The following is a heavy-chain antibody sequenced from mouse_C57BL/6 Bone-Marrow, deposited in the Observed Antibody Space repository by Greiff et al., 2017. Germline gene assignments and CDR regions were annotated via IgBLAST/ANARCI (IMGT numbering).Heavy chain of an antibody. CDR1: GFSLTSYG. Sequence: VNVVESGPGLVQPSQSLSITCTVSGFSLTSYGVHWVRQSPGKGLEWLGVIWRGGSTDYNAAFMSRLSITKDNSKSQVFFKMNSLQADDTAIYYCAKRGRPWEYAMDYWGQGTSVTVSS. D-gene: IGHD4-1*01. V-gene: IGHV2-5*01. CDR2: IWRGGST. CDR3: AKRGRPWEYAMDY. J-gene: IGHJ4*01.